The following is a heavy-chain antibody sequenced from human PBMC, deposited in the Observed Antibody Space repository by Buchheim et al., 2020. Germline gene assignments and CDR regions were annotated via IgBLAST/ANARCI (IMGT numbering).Heavy chain of an antibody. CDR1: GGSISSGDSY. V-gene: IGHV4-30-4*08. J-gene: IGHJ5*02. Sequence: QVHLQESGPGLVKPSQTLSLTCTVSGGSISSGDSYWSWIRRSPEKGLEWIGYIYHSGSTYYNPSLERRVTISLDRSKNQFSLKLSSVTAADTAVYYCASGCQSGYDFWFDPWGQGTL. D-gene: IGHD5-12*01. CDR3: ASGCQSGYDFWFDP. CDR2: IYHSGST.